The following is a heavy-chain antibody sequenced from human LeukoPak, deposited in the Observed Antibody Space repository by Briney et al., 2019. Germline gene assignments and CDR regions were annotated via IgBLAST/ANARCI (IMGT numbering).Heavy chain of an antibody. CDR2: IGDSGEIE. Sequence: PGGSLRLSCAASGFTFSNYGMNWVRQAPGKGLEWVSGIGDSGEIERYADSVKGRFTISRDNFRNMVYLEMRSLRPEDTAVYYCAKGYSSGWTPFDYWGQGTQVTVSS. CDR1: GFTFSNYG. CDR3: AKGYSSGWTPFDY. V-gene: IGHV3-23*01. J-gene: IGHJ4*02. D-gene: IGHD6-19*01.